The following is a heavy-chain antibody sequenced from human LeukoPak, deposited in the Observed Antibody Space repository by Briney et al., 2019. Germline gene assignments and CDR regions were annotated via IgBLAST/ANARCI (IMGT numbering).Heavy chain of an antibody. Sequence: GGSLRLSCAASGFTFSSYGMHWVRQAPGKGLEWVAVIWYDGSNKYYADSVKGRFTISRDNSKNTLYLQMNSLRAEDTAEYYCARDPTPNYDFWSGYFGRSAFDIWGQGTMVTVSS. CDR2: IWYDGSNK. J-gene: IGHJ3*02. D-gene: IGHD3-3*01. V-gene: IGHV3-33*01. CDR1: GFTFSSYG. CDR3: ARDPTPNYDFWSGYFGRSAFDI.